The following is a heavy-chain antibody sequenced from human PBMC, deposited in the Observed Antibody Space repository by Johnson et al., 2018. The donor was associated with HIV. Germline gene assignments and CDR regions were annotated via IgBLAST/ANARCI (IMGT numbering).Heavy chain of an antibody. Sequence: QVQLVESGGGVVQPGGSLRLSCAASGFTFSDYYMSWIRQAPGKGLAWVSYISSSGSTIYYADSVKGRFTISRDNAKNSLSLQMNSLRAEDTAVYYCARASSIAARGADAFDIWGQGTMVTVSS. D-gene: IGHD6-6*01. CDR1: GFTFSDYY. CDR2: ISSSGSTI. CDR3: ARASSIAARGADAFDI. J-gene: IGHJ3*02. V-gene: IGHV3-11*04.